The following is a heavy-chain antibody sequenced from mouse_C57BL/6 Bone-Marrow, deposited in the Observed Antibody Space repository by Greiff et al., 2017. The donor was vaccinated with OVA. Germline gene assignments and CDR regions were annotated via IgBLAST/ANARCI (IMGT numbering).Heavy chain of an antibody. Sequence: QVQLQQPGAELVKPGASVKLSCKASGYTFTSYWMHWVKQRPGQGLEWIGMIHPNSGSTNYNEKFKSKATLTVDKSSSTAYMQLSSLTSDDSAVYYCARSQSYLYIDVWGKGTTVTVSS. CDR3: ARSQSYLYIDV. J-gene: IGHJ1*03. CDR1: GYTFTSYW. D-gene: IGHD3-2*02. CDR2: IHPNSGST. V-gene: IGHV1-64*01.